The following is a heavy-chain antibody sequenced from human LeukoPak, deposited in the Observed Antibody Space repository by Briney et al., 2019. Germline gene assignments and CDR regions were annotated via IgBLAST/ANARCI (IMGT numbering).Heavy chain of an antibody. CDR2: IYYSGST. CDR1: GGSISSGGYY. D-gene: IGHD3-22*01. Sequence: PSQTLSLTCTVSGGSISSGGYYWRWIRQHPGKGLEWIGYIYYSGSTYYNPSLKSRVTISVDTSKNQFSLKLSSVTAADTAVYYCARFDYYDSSGYYSRAFDIWGQGTMVTVSS. J-gene: IGHJ3*02. CDR3: ARFDYYDSSGYYSRAFDI. V-gene: IGHV4-31*03.